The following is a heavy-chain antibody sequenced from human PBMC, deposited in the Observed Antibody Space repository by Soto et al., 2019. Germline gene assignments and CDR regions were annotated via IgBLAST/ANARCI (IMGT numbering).Heavy chain of an antibody. D-gene: IGHD6-6*01. J-gene: IGHJ4*02. Sequence: PGGSLRLSCAASGFTFSSYGMHWVRQAPGKGLEWVAVISYDGSNKYYADSVKGRFTISRDNSKNTLYLQMNSLRAEDTAVYYCAKRRVLEYSSSSFDYWGQGTLVTVSS. CDR3: AKRRVLEYSSSSFDY. CDR2: ISYDGSNK. CDR1: GFTFSSYG. V-gene: IGHV3-30*18.